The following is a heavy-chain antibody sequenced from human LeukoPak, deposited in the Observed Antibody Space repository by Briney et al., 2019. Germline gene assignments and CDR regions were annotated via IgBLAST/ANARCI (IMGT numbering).Heavy chain of an antibody. J-gene: IGHJ4*02. Sequence: GGSLRLSCAASGFTFSSYSMNWVRQAPGKGLEWVSSISTSSSYIYYADSVKGRFTISRDNAKNSLYLQMNSLRAEDTAVYYCARDLVAGGFDYWGQGTLVTVSS. CDR1: GFTFSSYS. D-gene: IGHD2-15*01. CDR2: ISTSSSYI. V-gene: IGHV3-21*01. CDR3: ARDLVAGGFDY.